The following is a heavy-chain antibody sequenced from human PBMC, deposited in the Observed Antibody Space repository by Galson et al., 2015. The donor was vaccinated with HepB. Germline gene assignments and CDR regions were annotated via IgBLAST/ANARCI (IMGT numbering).Heavy chain of an antibody. CDR1: GYTFTDYF. Sequence: SVKVSCKASGYTFTDYFIHWVRQAPGQGLEWMGWINPNSGGTNFAQRYQGRVTLTRNTSISTVYMELTRLRSDDAAVYYCARDAYNFFGAWGHGTLVTVSS. D-gene: IGHD5-24*01. CDR3: ARDAYNFFGA. V-gene: IGHV1-2*02. J-gene: IGHJ4*01. CDR2: INPNSGGT.